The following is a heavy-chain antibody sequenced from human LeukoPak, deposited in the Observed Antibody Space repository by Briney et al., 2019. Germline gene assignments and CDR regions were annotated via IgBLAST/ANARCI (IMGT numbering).Heavy chain of an antibody. CDR1: GGSISSSSYY. J-gene: IGHJ6*03. D-gene: IGHD2-15*01. Sequence: SETLSLTCTVSGGSISSSSYYWGWIRQPPGKGLEWIGSIYYSGSTNYNPSLKSRVTISVDTSKNQFSLKLSSVTAADTAVYYCARAGRGYCSGGSCYMVYYMDVWGKGTTVTISS. CDR2: IYYSGST. CDR3: ARAGRGYCSGGSCYMVYYMDV. V-gene: IGHV4-39*07.